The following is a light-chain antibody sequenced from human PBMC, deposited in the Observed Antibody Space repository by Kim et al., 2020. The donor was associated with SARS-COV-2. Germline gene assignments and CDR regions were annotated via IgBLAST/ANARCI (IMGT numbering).Light chain of an antibody. V-gene: IGLV2-8*01. CDR2: EVS. Sequence: GQSETTACTGTSSDVGGYNYVSWYQQHPGKAPNLMLYEVSKRPSGVPDRFSGSKSGNTASLTVSGLQAEDEADYYCSSYAGSNTLVFGGGTKLTVL. CDR3: SSYAGSNTLV. CDR1: SSDVGGYNY. J-gene: IGLJ3*02.